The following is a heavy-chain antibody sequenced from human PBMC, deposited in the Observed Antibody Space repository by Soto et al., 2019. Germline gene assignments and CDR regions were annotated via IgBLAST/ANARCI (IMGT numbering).Heavy chain of an antibody. Sequence: QGQLVQSGAEVKKPGASVKVSCKTSGYTFTSHGISWVRQAPGKGLEWMGRLSTYNGNTDYARKLQGRVTMTTETSANTAYMEVRSQRTDDTALYFWARRYKDNFYSAYHATWFDPWGQGTKVTVSS. J-gene: IGHJ5*02. D-gene: IGHD3-16*01. V-gene: IGHV1-18*01. CDR3: ARRYKDNFYSAYHATWFDP. CDR2: LSTYNGNT. CDR1: GYTFTSHG.